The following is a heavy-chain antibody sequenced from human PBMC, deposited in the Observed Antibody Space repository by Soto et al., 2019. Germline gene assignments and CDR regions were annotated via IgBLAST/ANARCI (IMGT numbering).Heavy chain of an antibody. CDR3: ARRYGYYFDY. Sequence: SETLSLTCTVSGGSISSYYWSWFRQPPGKGLEWIGYIYYSGSTNYNPSLKSRVTISVDTSKNQLSLKLSSVTAADTAVYYCARRYGYYFDYWGKGTLVTVSS. V-gene: IGHV4-59*08. CDR1: GGSISSYY. D-gene: IGHD4-17*01. J-gene: IGHJ4*02. CDR2: IYYSGST.